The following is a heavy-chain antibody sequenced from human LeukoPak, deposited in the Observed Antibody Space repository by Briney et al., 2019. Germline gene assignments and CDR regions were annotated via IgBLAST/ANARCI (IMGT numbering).Heavy chain of an antibody. CDR1: GFTFSDYY. CDR3: ASASDTNNYYYFDY. D-gene: IGHD2-8*01. Sequence: GGSLRLSCAASGFTFSDYYMSWIRQAPGKGLEWVSYISSSSTYTNYADSVKGRFTISRDNAKNSLYLQMNSLRAEDTAVYYCASASDTNNYYYFDYWGQGILVTVSS. J-gene: IGHJ4*02. V-gene: IGHV3-11*06. CDR2: ISSSSTYT.